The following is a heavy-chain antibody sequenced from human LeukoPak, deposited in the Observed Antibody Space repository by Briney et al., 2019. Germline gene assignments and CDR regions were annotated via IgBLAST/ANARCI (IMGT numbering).Heavy chain of an antibody. J-gene: IGHJ6*03. CDR3: ARAVSYGPYYYYYYMDV. V-gene: IGHV4-59*01. CDR1: GGSISSYY. CDR2: IYYSGST. D-gene: IGHD5-18*01. Sequence: PSETLSLTCTVSGGSISSYYWSWIRQPPGKGLEWIGYIYYSGSTNYNPSLKSRVTISVDTSKNQFSLKLSSVTAADTAVYYCARAVSYGPYYYYYYMDVWGKGTTVTVSS.